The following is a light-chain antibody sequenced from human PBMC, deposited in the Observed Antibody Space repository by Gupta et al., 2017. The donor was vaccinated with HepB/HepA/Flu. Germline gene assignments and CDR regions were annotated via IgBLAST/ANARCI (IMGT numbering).Light chain of an antibody. Sequence: QSVLTQPPSASGTPGQRVTISCSGSYSNIAINYVYWYQHLPGTAPKLLIYKNNERPSGVPDRFSASKSVTSASLVISGLRSEDEGDYYCATWDDSLSGRVFGGGTKLTVL. J-gene: IGLJ3*02. CDR2: KNN. V-gene: IGLV1-47*01. CDR1: YSNIAINY. CDR3: ATWDDSLSGRV.